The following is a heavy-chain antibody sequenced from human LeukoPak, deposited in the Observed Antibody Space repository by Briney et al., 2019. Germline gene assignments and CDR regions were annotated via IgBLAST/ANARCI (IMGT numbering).Heavy chain of an antibody. D-gene: IGHD6-13*01. V-gene: IGHV3-7*01. J-gene: IGHJ6*03. CDR3: ARDFSSSWYPYYYYYMDV. Sequence: PGGSLRLSCAASGFTFSSYWMSWVRQAPGKGLEWVANIKQDGGEKYYVDSVKGRFTISRDNAKNSLYLQMNSLRAEDTAVYYCARDFSSSWYPYYYYYMDVWGKGTTVTVSS. CDR1: GFTFSSYW. CDR2: IKQDGGEK.